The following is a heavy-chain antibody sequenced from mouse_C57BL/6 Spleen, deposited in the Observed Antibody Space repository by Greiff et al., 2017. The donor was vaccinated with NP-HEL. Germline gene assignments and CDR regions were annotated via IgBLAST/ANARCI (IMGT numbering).Heavy chain of an antibody. CDR2: ISSGSSTI. CDR1: GFTFSDYG. Sequence: EVQRVDSGGGLVKPGGSLKLSCAASGFTFSDYGMHWVRQAPEKGLEWVAYISSGSSTIYYADIVKGRFTISRDNAKDNLFLQMASQRTEDTAMYYCACEDTWFAYWGQGTLVTVSA. J-gene: IGHJ3*01. V-gene: IGHV5-17*01. CDR3: ACEDTWFAY.